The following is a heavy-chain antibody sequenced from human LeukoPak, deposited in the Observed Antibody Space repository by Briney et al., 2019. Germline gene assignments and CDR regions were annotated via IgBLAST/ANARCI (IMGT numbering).Heavy chain of an antibody. D-gene: IGHD4-17*01. J-gene: IGHJ5*02. CDR2: IYHRGST. CDR3: ARLPRLRSSVIS. CDR1: GYSISSGYY. Sequence: PSETLSLTCNVSGYSISSGYYWGWIRQPPGKGLEWIGSIYHRGSTYYNPSLKSRVTISVDTSKNHFSLKLASVTAADTAVYYCARLPRLRSSVISWGQGTLVTVSS. V-gene: IGHV4-38-2*02.